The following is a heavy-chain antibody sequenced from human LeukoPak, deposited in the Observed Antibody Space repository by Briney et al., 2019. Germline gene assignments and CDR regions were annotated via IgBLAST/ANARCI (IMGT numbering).Heavy chain of an antibody. J-gene: IGHJ4*02. Sequence: PSQTLSLTCTVSGGSISSGSYYWSWIRQPAGKGLEWIGRIYTSGSTNYNPSLKSRVTISVDTSKNQFSLKLSSVTAADTAVYYCAREGGLPAARFGYWGQGTLVTVSS. CDR2: IYTSGST. CDR1: GGSISSGSYY. V-gene: IGHV4-61*02. D-gene: IGHD2-2*01. CDR3: AREGGLPAARFGY.